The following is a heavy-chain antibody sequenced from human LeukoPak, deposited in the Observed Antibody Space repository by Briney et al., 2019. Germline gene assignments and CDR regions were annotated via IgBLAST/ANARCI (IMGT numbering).Heavy chain of an antibody. D-gene: IGHD3-10*01. J-gene: IGHJ6*04. CDR3: ARLARLTLIRGITGYHSLDV. CDR1: SDSINNFY. CDR2: IYYSGST. V-gene: IGHV4-59*01. Sequence: SETLSLTCTVSSDSINNFYWSWIRQPPEGGLEYIGYIYYSGSTNYNPSLKSRLTISIDTSKSQSSMKLSSVTAADTAIYYCARLARLTLIRGITGYHSLDVWGKGTKVTVSS.